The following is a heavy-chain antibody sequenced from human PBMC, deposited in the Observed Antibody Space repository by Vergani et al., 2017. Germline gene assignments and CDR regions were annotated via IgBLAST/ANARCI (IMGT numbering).Heavy chain of an antibody. J-gene: IGHJ4*02. CDR2: INPSGGHT. CDR1: GYTFSNYY. Sequence: QVQVVQSGAEVKNSGASVKVSCKPSGYTFSNYYMHWVRQAPGQGLEWMGIINPSGGHTNYAQKLQGRVTMTRDTSTSTVYMELSSLRSEDTAIYYCARGDYAILTGYRHWGQGTLVTVSA. D-gene: IGHD3-9*01. V-gene: IGHV1-46*03. CDR3: ARGDYAILTGYRH.